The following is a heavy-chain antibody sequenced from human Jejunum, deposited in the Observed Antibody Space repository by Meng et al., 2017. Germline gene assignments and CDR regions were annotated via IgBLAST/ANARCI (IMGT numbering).Heavy chain of an antibody. CDR1: GDTFIGYY. CDR2: INPDNGVT. V-gene: IGHV1-2*06. D-gene: IGHD5-24*01. Sequence: GQLVQSGAGVKKPGASVKVSYKTSGDTFIGYYMHWVRQAPGQGLEWMGRINPDNGVTNSAQRFQGRVTMTRDTSITTAYMELNRLTSGDTAFYYCARGGRDDYNVPHYWGQGTLVTVSS. J-gene: IGHJ4*02. CDR3: ARGGRDDYNVPHY.